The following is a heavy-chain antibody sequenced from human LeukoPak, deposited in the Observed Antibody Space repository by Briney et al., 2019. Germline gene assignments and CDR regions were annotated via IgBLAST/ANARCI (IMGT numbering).Heavy chain of an antibody. V-gene: IGHV3-23*01. Sequence: GGSLRLSCAASGFTFSSYAMSWVRQAPGKGLEWVSAISGSGGSTYYADSVKGRFTLSRDNSRNTLYLEMNGLGAEDTAVYYCAKEGWITIFGVVTPAGLDYWGQGNLVTVSS. CDR2: ISGSGGST. CDR3: AKEGWITIFGVVTPAGLDY. J-gene: IGHJ4*02. CDR1: GFTFSSYA. D-gene: IGHD3-3*01.